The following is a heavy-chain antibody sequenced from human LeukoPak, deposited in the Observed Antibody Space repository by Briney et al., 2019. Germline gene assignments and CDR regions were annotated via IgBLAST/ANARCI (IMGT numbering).Heavy chain of an antibody. V-gene: IGHV1-69*05. CDR2: IIPIFGTA. CDR3: ARDPQYSSSFDWFDP. CDR1: GGTFSSYA. Sequence: EASVTVSCKASGGTFSSYAISWVRQAPGQGLEWMGGIIPIFGTANYAQKFQGRVTITTDESTSTAYMELSSLRSEDTAVYYCARDPQYSSSFDWFDPWGQGTLVTVSS. J-gene: IGHJ5*02. D-gene: IGHD6-6*01.